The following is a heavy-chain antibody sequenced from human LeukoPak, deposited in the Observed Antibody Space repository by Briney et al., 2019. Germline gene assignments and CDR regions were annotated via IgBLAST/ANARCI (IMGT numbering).Heavy chain of an antibody. CDR3: ASNNRGVINDY. CDR1: GGSISSSNW. CDR2: IYHSGST. J-gene: IGHJ4*02. V-gene: IGHV4-4*02. Sequence: SETLSLTCAVSGGSISSSNWWSWVRPPPGKGLEWIGEIYHSGSTNYNPSLKSRVTISVDKSKNQFSLKLSSVTAADTAVYYCASNNRGVINDYWGQGTLVTVSS. D-gene: IGHD2-21*01.